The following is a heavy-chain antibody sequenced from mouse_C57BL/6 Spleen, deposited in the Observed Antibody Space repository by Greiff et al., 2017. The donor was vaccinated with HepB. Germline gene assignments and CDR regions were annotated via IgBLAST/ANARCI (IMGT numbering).Heavy chain of an antibody. CDR3: ARSLIYYYGSSYLDAMDY. V-gene: IGHV1-66*01. CDR2: IYPGSGNT. J-gene: IGHJ4*01. D-gene: IGHD1-1*01. Sequence: VKLMESGPELVKPGASVKISCKASGYSFTSYYIHWVKQRPGQGLEWIGWIYPGSGNTKYNEKFKGKATLTADTSSSTAYMQLSSLTSEDSAVYYCARSLIYYYGSSYLDAMDYWGQGTSVTVSS. CDR1: GYSFTSYY.